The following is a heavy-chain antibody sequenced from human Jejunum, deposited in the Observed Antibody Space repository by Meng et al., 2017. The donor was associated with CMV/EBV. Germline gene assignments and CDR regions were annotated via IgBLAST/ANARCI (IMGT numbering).Heavy chain of an antibody. CDR2: ILPDGST. J-gene: IGHJ4*02. V-gene: IGHV3-74*01. Sequence: SGGGLVQPGGSLRLSCAASGFCFSTYWMYWVRQEPGKGLLWVSRILPDGSTHYADAVKGRFTISRDNVKNALYLQMDSLRVEDTAVYYCTGLDYWGQGTLVTASS. CDR1: GFCFSTYW. CDR3: TGLDY.